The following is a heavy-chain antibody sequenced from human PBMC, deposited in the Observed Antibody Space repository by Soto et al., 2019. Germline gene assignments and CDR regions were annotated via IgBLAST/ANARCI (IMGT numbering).Heavy chain of an antibody. Sequence: QVQLQESGPGLVKPSETLSLTCTVSGGSVSSPRYYWSWVRQCPGKGLEYIGYIYYSGSTNYNPSLKSRVTISVDTSNNQFSLKLSSVTAADTAVYYCARGVYGDYRFDLWGQGTLVTVSS. CDR2: IYYSGST. D-gene: IGHD4-17*01. J-gene: IGHJ4*02. V-gene: IGHV4-61*01. CDR3: ARGVYGDYRFDL. CDR1: GGSVSSPRYY.